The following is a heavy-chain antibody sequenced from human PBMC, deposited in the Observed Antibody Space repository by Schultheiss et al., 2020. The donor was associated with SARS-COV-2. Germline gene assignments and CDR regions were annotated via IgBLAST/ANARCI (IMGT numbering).Heavy chain of an antibody. J-gene: IGHJ6*02. V-gene: IGHV3-53*01. CDR2: IYSGGRT. Sequence: GGSLRLSCAASGFMFSSYGMIWVRQAPGKGLEWVAVIYSGGRTYYADSVKGRFTISRDNSKNTVYLQMNTLRVEDTAVYYCARDYYGMDVWGQGTTVTVSS. CDR1: GFMFSSYG. CDR3: ARDYYGMDV.